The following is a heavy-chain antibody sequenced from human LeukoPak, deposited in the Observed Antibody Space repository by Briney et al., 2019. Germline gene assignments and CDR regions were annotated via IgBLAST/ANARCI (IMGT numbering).Heavy chain of an antibody. V-gene: IGHV1-69*05. D-gene: IGHD6-13*01. CDR1: GGTFSSYA. J-gene: IGHJ5*02. CDR3: ARDLRDSSSWVWFDP. Sequence: ASVKVSCKASGGTFSSYAISWVRQAPGQGLEWMARIIPIFGTANYAQKFQGRVTITTDESTSTAYMELSSLRSEDTAVYYCARDLRDSSSWVWFDPWGQGTLVTVSS. CDR2: IIPIFGTA.